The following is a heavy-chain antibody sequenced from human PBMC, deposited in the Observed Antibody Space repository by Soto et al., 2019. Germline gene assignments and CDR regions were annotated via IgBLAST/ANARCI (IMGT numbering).Heavy chain of an antibody. CDR2: ISYDGSNE. J-gene: IGHJ4*02. Sequence: QVQLVESGGGVVQAGTSLRLSCAASGFTFSSYAMHWVRQAPGKGLERVALISYDGSNEYYADSVKGRFTISRDNSKSTLYLQMNSLRVEDTAVYYCASPPVEQWLSQWGQGTQLTVSS. CDR3: ASPPVEQWLSQ. CDR1: GFTFSSYA. V-gene: IGHV3-30-3*01. D-gene: IGHD6-19*01.